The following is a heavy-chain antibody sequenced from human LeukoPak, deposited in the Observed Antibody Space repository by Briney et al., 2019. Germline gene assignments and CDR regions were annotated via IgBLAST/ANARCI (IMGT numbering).Heavy chain of an antibody. CDR2: MSPNSGNT. CDR3: ARGSYYDILTGLDY. CDR1: GYTFTSYD. J-gene: IGHJ4*02. V-gene: IGHV1-8*01. Sequence: ASVKVSCKASGYTFTSYDINWVRQATGQGLEWMGWMSPNSGNTGYAQKFQGRVTMTRDTSTSTVYMELSSLRSEDTAVYYCARGSYYDILTGLDYWGQGTLVTVSS. D-gene: IGHD3-9*01.